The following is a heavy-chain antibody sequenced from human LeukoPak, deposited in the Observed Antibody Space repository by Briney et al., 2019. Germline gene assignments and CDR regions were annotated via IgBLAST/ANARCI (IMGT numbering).Heavy chain of an antibody. Sequence: PGGSLRLSCAASGFTFSSYGMHWVRQAPGKGLEWVAVIWYDGSNKYYADSVKGRFTISRDNSKNTLYLQMNSLRAEDTAVYYCARAAIFGVPSPNWFDPWGQGTLVTVSS. CDR1: GFTFSSYG. D-gene: IGHD3-3*01. CDR3: ARAAIFGVPSPNWFDP. V-gene: IGHV3-33*01. CDR2: IWYDGSNK. J-gene: IGHJ5*02.